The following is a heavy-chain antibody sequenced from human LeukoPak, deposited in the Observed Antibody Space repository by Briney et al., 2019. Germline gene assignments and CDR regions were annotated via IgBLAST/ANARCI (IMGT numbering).Heavy chain of an antibody. V-gene: IGHV3-7*01. Sequence: GGSLRLSCAAPGFTFSSYWMSWVRQAPGKGLEWVANIKQDGSEKYYVDSVKGRFTISRDNAKNSLYLQMNSLRAEDTAVYYCARDDYGGFDYWGQGTLVTVSS. J-gene: IGHJ4*02. CDR2: IKQDGSEK. CDR3: ARDDYGGFDY. CDR1: GFTFSSYW. D-gene: IGHD4-17*01.